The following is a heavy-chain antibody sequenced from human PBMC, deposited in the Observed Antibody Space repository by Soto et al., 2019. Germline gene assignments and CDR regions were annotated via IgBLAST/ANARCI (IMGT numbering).Heavy chain of an antibody. Sequence: QVQLEQSGAEVKRPGSSVKVSCKTSGGNFNTYPISWVRQAPGHRLEWMGKIIPIFGTPDYAQKFQGRVTITADEATTTVYMELRSLKSDDSAVYYCARASLLWGSTGCKRENLFAIWGQGTMVTVSS. CDR1: GGNFNTYP. CDR3: ARASLLWGSTGCKRENLFAI. V-gene: IGHV1-69*18. J-gene: IGHJ3*02. CDR2: IIPIFGTP. D-gene: IGHD3-16*01.